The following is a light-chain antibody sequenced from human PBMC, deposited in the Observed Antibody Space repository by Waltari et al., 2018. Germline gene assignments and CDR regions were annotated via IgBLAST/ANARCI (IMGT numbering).Light chain of an antibody. CDR2: DGS. V-gene: IGKV3-11*01. Sequence: EIVLRQSPATLSLSPGERATLSCRASQSVSSYLLWYQQKPGQAPRLLIYDGSNRATGIPARFSGSGSGTDFTLTISSLEPEDFAVYYCQQRVNWPLTFGGGTKVEI. CDR3: QQRVNWPLT. J-gene: IGKJ4*01. CDR1: QSVSSY.